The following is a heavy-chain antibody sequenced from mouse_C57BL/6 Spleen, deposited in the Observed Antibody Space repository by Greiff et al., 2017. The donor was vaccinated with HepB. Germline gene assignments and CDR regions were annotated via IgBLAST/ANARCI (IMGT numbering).Heavy chain of an antibody. CDR3: ARRRGNYVGDY. CDR2: IYPGDGDT. CDR1: GYAFSSYW. V-gene: IGHV1-80*01. J-gene: IGHJ2*01. Sequence: VKLQESGAELVKPGASVKISCKASGYAFSSYWMNWVKQRPGKGLEWIGQIYPGDGDTNYNGKFKGKATLTADKSSSTAYMQLSSLTSEDSAVYFCARRRGNYVGDYWGQGTTLTVSS. D-gene: IGHD2-1*01.